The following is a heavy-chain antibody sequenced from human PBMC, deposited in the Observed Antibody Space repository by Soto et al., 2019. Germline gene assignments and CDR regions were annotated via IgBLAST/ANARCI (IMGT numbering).Heavy chain of an antibody. J-gene: IGHJ4*02. Sequence: QVQLVQSGAEEKKPGASVKVSCKASGYTFTSYAMHRVRQAPGQRLEGMGWINAGNGNTKYSQKFQGRGTITRDTSAITAYMELSSLRSEATAVYYCAGSIGVVTALDYWGQGTLVTVSS. CDR1: GYTFTSYA. D-gene: IGHD2-21*02. V-gene: IGHV1-3*05. CDR2: INAGNGNT. CDR3: AGSIGVVTALDY.